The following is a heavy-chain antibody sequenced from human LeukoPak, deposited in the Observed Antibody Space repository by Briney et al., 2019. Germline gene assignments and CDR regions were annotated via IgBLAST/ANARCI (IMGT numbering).Heavy chain of an antibody. CDR1: GGSISSYY. V-gene: IGHV4-4*07. CDR2: IYTSGST. Sequence: PSETLSLTCTVSGGSISSYYWSWIRQPAGKGLEWIGRIYTSGSTNYNPSLKSRVTMSVDTSKNQFSLKLSSVTAADTAMYYCARDTSGSYFWDTDAFDIWGQGTMVTVSS. D-gene: IGHD1-26*01. CDR3: ARDTSGSYFWDTDAFDI. J-gene: IGHJ3*02.